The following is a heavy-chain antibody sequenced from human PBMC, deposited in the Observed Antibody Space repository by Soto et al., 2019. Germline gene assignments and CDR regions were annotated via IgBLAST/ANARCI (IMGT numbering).Heavy chain of an antibody. D-gene: IGHD6-25*01. V-gene: IGHV4-59*08. Sequence: QVQLQESGPGVVRPSETLSLTCTVSSDSISSYYWIWIRQSPGKGLEWIGYTDSSGNTNYNPSRSIRVPMSADTSKNQFSLRLSSVTAADTALYYCARAAGDTLFYPDYWAEGALVTVST. CDR2: TDSSGNT. CDR3: ARAAGDTLFYPDY. CDR1: SDSISSYY. J-gene: IGHJ4*02.